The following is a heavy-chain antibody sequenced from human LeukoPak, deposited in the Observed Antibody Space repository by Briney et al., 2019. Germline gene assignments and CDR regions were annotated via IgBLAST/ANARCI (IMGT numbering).Heavy chain of an antibody. V-gene: IGHV3-21*01. D-gene: IGHD2-2*01. CDR1: GFTFSSYS. CDR3: ARDGAPDAHCSSTSCAIR. Sequence: PGGFLKLSCAASGFTFSSYSMNWVRQAPGKGLEWVSSISSSSSYIYYADSVKGRFTISRDNAKNSLYLQMNSLRAEDTAVYYCARDGAPDAHCSSTSCAIRWGQGTLVTVSS. J-gene: IGHJ4*02. CDR2: ISSSSSYI.